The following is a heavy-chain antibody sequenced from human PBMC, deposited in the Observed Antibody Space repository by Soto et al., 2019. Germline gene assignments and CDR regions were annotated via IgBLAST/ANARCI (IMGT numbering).Heavy chain of an antibody. CDR1: GFSFTGYY. D-gene: IGHD6-6*01. Sequence: AASVKVSCKASGFSFTGYYIHWLRQAPGQGLEWMGWINAHSGGTEYAQKFQGRVTLTRDTSIATAHLTLTSLTSDDTALYYCAKDLTRQLAYWLDPWGQGTQVTVSS. CDR3: AKDLTRQLAYWLDP. J-gene: IGHJ5*02. CDR2: INAHSGGT. V-gene: IGHV1-2*02.